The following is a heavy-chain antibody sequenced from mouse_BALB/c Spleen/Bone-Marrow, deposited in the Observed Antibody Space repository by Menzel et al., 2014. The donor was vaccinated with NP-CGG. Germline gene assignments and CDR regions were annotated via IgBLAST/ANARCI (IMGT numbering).Heavy chain of an antibody. V-gene: IGHV1-54*01. J-gene: IGHJ4*01. CDR2: INPGSGGT. CDR1: GYAFTNYL. CDR3: ARWDYAMDY. Sequence: VMLVESGAELVRPGTSVKVSCKASGYAFTNYLIEWVKQRPGQGLEWIGVINPGSGGTNYNEKFKGKATLTADKSSSTAXMQLSSLTSDDSAVYFCARWDYAMDYWGQGTSVTVSS.